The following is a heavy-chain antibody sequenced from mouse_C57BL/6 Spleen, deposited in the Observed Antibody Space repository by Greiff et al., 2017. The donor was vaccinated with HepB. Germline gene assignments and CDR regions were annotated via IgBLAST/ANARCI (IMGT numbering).Heavy chain of an antibody. D-gene: IGHD1-1*01. Sequence: EVMLVESGGGLVKPGGSLKLSCAASGFTFSDYGMHWVRQAPEKGLEGVAYIRSGSSTSYDADTVKGRFTISRDNAKNTLFLQMTSLRSEDTAMYYCARGYYGSSHYFDYWGQGTTLTVSS. CDR3: ARGYYGSSHYFDY. V-gene: IGHV5-17*01. CDR1: GFTFSDYG. J-gene: IGHJ2*01. CDR2: IRSGSSTS.